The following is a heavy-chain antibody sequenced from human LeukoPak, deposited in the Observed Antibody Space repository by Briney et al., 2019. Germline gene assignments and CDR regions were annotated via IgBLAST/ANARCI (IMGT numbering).Heavy chain of an antibody. J-gene: IGHJ6*02. CDR2: IYYSGST. D-gene: IGHD3-3*01. CDR1: GGSMSRYY. CDR3: ARPYDFWSGYSTHLGYYYGMDV. V-gene: IGHV4-59*08. Sequence: SETLSLTCTVSGGSMSRYYWSGVRQPPGKGLEWMGDIYYSGSTNYNPSLTRRVTISVDTSKNQFSLKLSSVTAAATAVYYCARPYDFWSGYSTHLGYYYGMDVWGQGTTVTVSS.